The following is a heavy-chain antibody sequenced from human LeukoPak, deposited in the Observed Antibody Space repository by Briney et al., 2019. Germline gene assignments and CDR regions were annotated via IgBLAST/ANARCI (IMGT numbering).Heavy chain of an antibody. V-gene: IGHV3-7*01. Sequence: GGSLRLSCAASGFTFSSYWMSWVRQAPGKGLEWVANIKQDGSEKYYVDSVKGRFTISRDNAKSSLYLQMNSLRAEDTAVYYCAKNKRGYSYGMTDYWGQGTLVIVSS. CDR3: AKNKRGYSYGMTDY. D-gene: IGHD5-18*01. CDR1: GFTFSSYW. J-gene: IGHJ4*02. CDR2: IKQDGSEK.